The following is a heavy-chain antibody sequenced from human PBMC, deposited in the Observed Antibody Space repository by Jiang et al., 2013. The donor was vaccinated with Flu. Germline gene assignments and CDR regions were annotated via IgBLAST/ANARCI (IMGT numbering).Heavy chain of an antibody. CDR3: ARDRRFSDSSGFYFDY. V-gene: IGHV4-4*02. CDR1: GGSISSFNW. J-gene: IGHJ4*02. D-gene: IGHD3-22*01. Sequence: GSGLVKPSGTLSLTCAVSGGSISSFNWWSWVRQPPGKGLEWIGEIYHTGSTNYNPSLESRVTISVDNSKNQFSLKLSSVTAADTAVYYCARDRRFSDSSGFYFDYWGQGTLVTVSS. CDR2: IYHTGST.